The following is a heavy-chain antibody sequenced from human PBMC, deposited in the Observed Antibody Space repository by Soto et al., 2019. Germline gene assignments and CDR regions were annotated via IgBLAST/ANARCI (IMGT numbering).Heavy chain of an antibody. V-gene: IGHV3-23*01. CDR1: GFTFINYA. D-gene: IGHD3-10*01. CDR3: ARKVPGSTSRPDYWHFDL. Sequence: EVQLLESGGGLVQPGGSLRLSCAGSGFTFINYAMNWVRQAPGKGLEWVSTISGGGDAPFFADSVRGRFTISRDNSKNTVTLQMNNLGVDDTAVYFCARKVPGSTSRPDYWHFDLWGRGTPVTVSS. J-gene: IGHJ2*01. CDR2: ISGGGDAP.